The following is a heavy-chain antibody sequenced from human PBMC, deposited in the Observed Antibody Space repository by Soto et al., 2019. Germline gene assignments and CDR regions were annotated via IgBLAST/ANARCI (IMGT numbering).Heavy chain of an antibody. V-gene: IGHV3-23*01. D-gene: IGHD2-15*01. CDR1: GFTFSSQA. J-gene: IGHJ6*02. Sequence: EVQLLESGGGLVQPGGSLRLSCAGSGFTFSSQAMSWVRQAPGKGLEWVSAISGSGGSTYYADSVKGRFTNSRDNSKNTLYLQVNSLRAEDKAVYSCAKEGGGGRHYYYTMDVWGQGTTVTVSS. CDR3: AKEGGGGRHYYYTMDV. CDR2: ISGSGGST.